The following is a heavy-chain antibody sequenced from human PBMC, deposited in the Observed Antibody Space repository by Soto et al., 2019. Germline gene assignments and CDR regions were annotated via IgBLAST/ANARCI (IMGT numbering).Heavy chain of an antibody. V-gene: IGHV3-73*01. CDR1: GSTFSGSA. J-gene: IGHJ4*02. D-gene: IGHD3-22*01. CDR2: IRSRANSYAT. CDR3: TRLWSSGYDY. Sequence: PGGSLRLSCAASGSTFSGSAIHWVRQASGKGLEWVGRIRSRANSYATAYAASVKGRFTISRDDSKNTAYLQMHSLKTEDTAVYYCTRLWSSGYDYWGQGTLVTVSS.